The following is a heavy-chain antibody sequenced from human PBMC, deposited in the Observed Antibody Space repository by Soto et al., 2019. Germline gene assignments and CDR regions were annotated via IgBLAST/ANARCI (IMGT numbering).Heavy chain of an antibody. CDR2: ISYDGSNK. V-gene: IGHV3-30*18. J-gene: IGHJ6*02. D-gene: IGHD4-17*01. CDR1: GFTFSSYG. Sequence: GESLKISCAASGFTFSSYGMHWVRQAPGKGLEWVAVISYDGSNKYYADSVKGRFTISRDNSKNTLYLQMNSLRAEDTAVYYCAKALTTDYPSPGDYGMDVWGQGTTVTVSS. CDR3: AKALTTDYPSPGDYGMDV.